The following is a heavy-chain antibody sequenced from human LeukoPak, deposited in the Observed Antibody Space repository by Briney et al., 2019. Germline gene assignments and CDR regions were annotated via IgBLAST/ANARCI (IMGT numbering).Heavy chain of an antibody. V-gene: IGHV4-59*12. D-gene: IGHD4-17*01. CDR2: IYYSGST. J-gene: IGHJ6*03. CDR3: ARGATVSYHYYYYYMDV. CDR1: GGSISSYY. Sequence: PSETLSLTCTVSGGSISSYYWSWIRQPPGKGLEWIGYIYYSGSTNYNPSLKSRVTISAHTSKNQFSLKLSSVTAADTAVYYCARGATVSYHYYYYYMDVWGKGTTVTVSS.